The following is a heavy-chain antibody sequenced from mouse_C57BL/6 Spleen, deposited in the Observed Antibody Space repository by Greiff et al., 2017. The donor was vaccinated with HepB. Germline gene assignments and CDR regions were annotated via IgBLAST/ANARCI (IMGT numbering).Heavy chain of an antibody. CDR3: ARSTMIREAWFAY. CDR1: GYTFTSYW. D-gene: IGHD2-4*01. CDR2: IDPSDSET. J-gene: IGHJ3*01. V-gene: IGHV1-52*01. Sequence: QVQLKQPGAELVRPGSSVKLSCKASGYTFTSYWMHWVKQRPIQGLEWIGNIDPSDSETHYNQKFKDKATLTVDKSSSTAYMQLSSLTSEDSAVYYCARSTMIREAWFAYWGQGTLVTVSA.